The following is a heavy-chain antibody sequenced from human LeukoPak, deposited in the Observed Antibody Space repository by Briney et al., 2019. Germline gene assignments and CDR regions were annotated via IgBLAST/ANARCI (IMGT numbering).Heavy chain of an antibody. D-gene: IGHD6-13*01. CDR2: LYSGGST. Sequence: GGSLRLSCAASGFTVSSNYMSWVRQAPGKGLEWVSVLYSGGSTYYADSVKGRFTISRDNSKNTLYLQINSLRAEDTAVYYCARLNVEQQLAFDDWGQGTLVTVSS. V-gene: IGHV3-66*02. CDR1: GFTVSSNY. J-gene: IGHJ4*02. CDR3: ARLNVEQQLAFDD.